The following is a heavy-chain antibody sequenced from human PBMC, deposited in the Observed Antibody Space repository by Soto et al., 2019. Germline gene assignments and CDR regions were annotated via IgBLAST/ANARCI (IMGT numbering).Heavy chain of an antibody. CDR2: IRSKANSYAT. V-gene: IGHV3-73*02. D-gene: IGHD2-2*01. CDR1: GFTFSGSA. J-gene: IGHJ4*02. Sequence: EVQLVESGGGLVQPGGSLKLSCAASGFTFSGSAMHWVRQASGKGLEWVGRIRSKANSYATAYAASVKGRFTISRDDSKNAAYLQMNSLKTEDTAVYYCTTGYCITTSCFSPSFDYWGQGTLVTVSS. CDR3: TTGYCITTSCFSPSFDY.